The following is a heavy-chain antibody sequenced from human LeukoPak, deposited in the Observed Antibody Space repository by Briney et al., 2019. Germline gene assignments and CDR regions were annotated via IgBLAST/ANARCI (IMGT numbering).Heavy chain of an antibody. CDR2: ISAYDGNT. J-gene: IGHJ4*02. CDR3: ARGSSGWPNYYFDF. Sequence: ASVKVSCKASGYTFTSYGISWVRQAPGQGHEWMGWISAYDGNTNYAQKLQGRVTMTTDTSTSTAYMELRTQSFDDTAVYYCARGSSGWPNYYFDFWGQGTLVTVSS. D-gene: IGHD6-19*01. CDR1: GYTFTSYG. V-gene: IGHV1-18*01.